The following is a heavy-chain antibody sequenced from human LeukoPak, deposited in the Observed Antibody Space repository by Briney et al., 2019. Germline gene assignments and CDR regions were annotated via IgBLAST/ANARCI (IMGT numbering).Heavy chain of an antibody. J-gene: IGHJ6*03. CDR2: IYPGDSDT. Sequence: GESLKISRKGSGYSFTSYWIGWVRQMPGKGLEWMGIIYPGDSDTRYSPSFQGQVTISADKSISTAYLQWSSLKASDTAMYYCARQRGSSSTTYYYYYYMDVWGKGTTVTVSS. CDR1: GYSFTSYW. CDR3: ARQRGSSSTTYYYYYYMDV. D-gene: IGHD6-6*01. V-gene: IGHV5-51*01.